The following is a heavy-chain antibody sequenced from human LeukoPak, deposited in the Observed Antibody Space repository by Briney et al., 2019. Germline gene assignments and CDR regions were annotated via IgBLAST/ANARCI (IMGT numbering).Heavy chain of an antibody. CDR2: IYYSGST. V-gene: IGHV4-31*03. J-gene: IGHJ5*02. Sequence: SETLSLTCTVSGGSISSGGYYWSWIRQHPGKGLEWIGYIYYSGSTYYNPSLKSRVTISVDTSKNQFSLKLSSVTAADTAVYYCARVDDYGSGLYNWFDPRGQGTLVTVSS. D-gene: IGHD3-10*01. CDR3: ARVDDYGSGLYNWFDP. CDR1: GGSISSGGYY.